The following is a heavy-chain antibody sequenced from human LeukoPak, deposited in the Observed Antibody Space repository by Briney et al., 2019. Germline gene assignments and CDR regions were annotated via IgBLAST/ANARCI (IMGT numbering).Heavy chain of an antibody. V-gene: IGHV3-33*06. Sequence: QPGRSLRLSCAASGFTFSSYGMHWVRQAPGKGLEWVAVIWYDGSNKYYADSVKGRFTISRDNSKNTLYLQMNSPRAEDTAVYYCAKDQSGSSYYFDYWGQGTLVTVSS. CDR2: IWYDGSNK. D-gene: IGHD1-26*01. CDR3: AKDQSGSSYYFDY. CDR1: GFTFSSYG. J-gene: IGHJ4*02.